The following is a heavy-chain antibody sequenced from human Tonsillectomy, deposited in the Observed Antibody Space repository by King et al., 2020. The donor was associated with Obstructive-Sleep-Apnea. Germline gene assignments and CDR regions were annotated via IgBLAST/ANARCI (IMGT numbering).Heavy chain of an antibody. J-gene: IGHJ3*02. CDR3: ARHQGRMDAFDI. CDR2: IYYSGST. D-gene: IGHD3-10*01. Sequence: QLQESGPGLVKPSETLSLTCTVSGGSISSSSYYWGWIRQPPGKGLEWIGSIYYSGSTYYNPSLKSRVTISVDTSKNQFSLKLSSVTAADTAVYYCARHQGRMDAFDIWGQGKMVTVSS. V-gene: IGHV4-39*01. CDR1: GGSISSSSYY.